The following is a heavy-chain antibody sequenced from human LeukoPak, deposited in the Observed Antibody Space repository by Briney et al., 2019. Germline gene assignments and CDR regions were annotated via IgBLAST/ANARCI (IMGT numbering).Heavy chain of an antibody. D-gene: IGHD3-9*01. V-gene: IGHV3-66*01. CDR1: GFTVSSNY. J-gene: IGHJ6*02. Sequence: GGSLRLSCAASGFTVSSNYMSWVRQAPGKGLEWVSVIYSGGSTYYADSVKGRFTISRDNSKNTLHLQMNSLRAEDTAVYYCARDGYDMLGYYYGMDVWGQGTTVTVSS. CDR3: ARDGYDMLGYYYGMDV. CDR2: IYSGGST.